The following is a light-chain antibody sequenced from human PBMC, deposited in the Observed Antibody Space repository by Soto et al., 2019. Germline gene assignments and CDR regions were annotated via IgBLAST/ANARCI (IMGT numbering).Light chain of an antibody. Sequence: EIVLTQSPGTLSLSPGERATLSCRASQSVSSSYLAWYQQKPGQAPRLLIYGASSRATGIPGRLSGSGSGTDFTLTISRLEPEDFAVYYCQQYANSRTFGQGTKVDIK. CDR3: QQYANSRT. CDR1: QSVSSSY. V-gene: IGKV3-20*01. CDR2: GAS. J-gene: IGKJ1*01.